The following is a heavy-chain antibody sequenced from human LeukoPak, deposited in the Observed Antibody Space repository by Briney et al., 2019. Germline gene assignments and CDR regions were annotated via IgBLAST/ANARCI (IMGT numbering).Heavy chain of an antibody. CDR3: AREGKRRPYYGSGTYGMDV. J-gene: IGHJ6*04. V-gene: IGHV4-34*01. Sequence: SETLSLTCAVYGGSFSGYYWSWIRQPPGKGLEWVGEINHSGSTNYNPYLKRRVTISVEKSKNKFSLKLSSVTAADTAVYYCAREGKRRPYYGSGTYGMDVWGKGTTVTVSS. CDR1: GGSFSGYY. D-gene: IGHD3-10*01. CDR2: INHSGST.